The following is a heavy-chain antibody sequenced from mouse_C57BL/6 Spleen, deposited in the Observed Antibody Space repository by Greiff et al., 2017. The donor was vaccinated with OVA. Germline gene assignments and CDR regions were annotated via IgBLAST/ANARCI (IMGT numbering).Heavy chain of an antibody. CDR1: GYTFTSYW. Sequence: VQLQQPGAELVRPGSSVKLSCKASGYTFTSYWMDWVKQRPGQGLEWIGNIYPSDSETHYNQKFKDKATLTVDKSSSTAYMQLSSLTSEDSAVYYCARGGTYYDAMDYWGQGTSVTVSS. CDR2: IYPSDSET. D-gene: IGHD3-3*01. V-gene: IGHV1-61*01. J-gene: IGHJ4*01. CDR3: ARGGTYYDAMDY.